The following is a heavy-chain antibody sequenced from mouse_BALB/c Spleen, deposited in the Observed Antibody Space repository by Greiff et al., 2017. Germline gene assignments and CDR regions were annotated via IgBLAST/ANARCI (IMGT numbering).Heavy chain of an antibody. CDR1: GFAFSSYD. Sequence: EVMLVESGGGLVKPGGSLKLSCAASGFAFSSYDMSWVRQTPGKRLEWVAYISSGGGRTYYPDTVKGRFTISRDNAKNTRYLQMSSLKSEDTAMYYCASSYYRYEGAMDYWGQGTSVNVSS. V-gene: IGHV5-12-1*01. D-gene: IGHD2-14*01. CDR2: ISSGGGRT. J-gene: IGHJ4*01. CDR3: ASSYYRYEGAMDY.